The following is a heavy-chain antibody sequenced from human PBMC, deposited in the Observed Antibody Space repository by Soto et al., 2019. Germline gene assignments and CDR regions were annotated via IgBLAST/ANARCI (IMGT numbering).Heavy chain of an antibody. CDR2: IYWNDDK. J-gene: IGHJ4*02. V-gene: IGHV2-5*01. CDR3: AYRVGSRGSFDY. Sequence: QITVKESGPTLVKPTQTLTLTGSFSGFSLRTSGGSVGWIRQPPGKALEWLASIYWNDDKRYRPSLPSRLTITKDNSKKDVVLTMTTMDPLDTGTYYCAYRVGSRGSFDYWGQGTLVTVSS. CDR1: GFSLRTSGGS. D-gene: IGHD3-10*01.